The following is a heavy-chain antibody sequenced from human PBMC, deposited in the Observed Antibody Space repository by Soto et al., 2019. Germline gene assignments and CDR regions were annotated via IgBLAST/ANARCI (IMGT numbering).Heavy chain of an antibody. CDR2: INPSGGST. Sequence: GLGWMGIINPSGGSTSYAQQFPGIVTMTMDTSTSTVYMELSSLRSEDTAVYYCARGEYQLLNWFDPWGQGTLVTVSS. D-gene: IGHD2-2*01. CDR3: ARGEYQLLNWFDP. J-gene: IGHJ5*02. V-gene: IGHV1-46*01.